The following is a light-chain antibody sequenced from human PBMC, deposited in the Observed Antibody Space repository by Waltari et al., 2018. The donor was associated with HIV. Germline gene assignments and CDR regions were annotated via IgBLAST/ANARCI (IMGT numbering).Light chain of an antibody. CDR3: QQRTDWLLT. CDR1: QSVGNS. V-gene: IGKV3-11*01. CDR2: DAS. Sequence: EIVLTQSPVTLSLSPGERATLSCRASQSVGNSLAWYQQKPRQTPRLLTYDASNRASGIPARFSGSGSGTDCTLTISSLEPGDFAVYYCQQRTDWLLTFGGGTNLEIK. J-gene: IGKJ4*01.